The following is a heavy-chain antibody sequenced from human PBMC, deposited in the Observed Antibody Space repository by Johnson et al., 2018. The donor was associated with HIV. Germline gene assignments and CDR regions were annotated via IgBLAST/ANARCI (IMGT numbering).Heavy chain of an antibody. CDR3: AEDMTTAIGAFDI. CDR2: IRGSGGPT. Sequence: MLLVESGGGLVQPGGSLRLSCTTYGFDFSSYALTWVRQAPGKGLEWVSSIRGSGGPTYYADSVKGRFAISRDNSGNTLFLQMNTLRAEDTAVYYCAEDMTTAIGAFDIWGQETMVTVSS. J-gene: IGHJ3*02. D-gene: IGHD1-1*01. CDR1: GFDFSSYA. V-gene: IGHV3-23*04.